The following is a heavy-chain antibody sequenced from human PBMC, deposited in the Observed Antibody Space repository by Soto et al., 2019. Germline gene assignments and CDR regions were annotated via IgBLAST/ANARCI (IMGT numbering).Heavy chain of an antibody. V-gene: IGHV4-59*08. CDR1: GGSISSYY. CDR3: ARRLYSINWDLWDNWFDP. Sequence: QVQLQESGPGLVKPSETLSLTCTVSGGSISSYYWSWIRQPPGKGLEWIGYIYYSGSTNYNPSLKSRVTRTVDTSKTQFSRKRSAVTAADTAVYYCARRLYSINWDLWDNWFDPWCQRTLVTVSS. CDR2: IYYSGST. D-gene: IGHD6-13*01. J-gene: IGHJ5*02.